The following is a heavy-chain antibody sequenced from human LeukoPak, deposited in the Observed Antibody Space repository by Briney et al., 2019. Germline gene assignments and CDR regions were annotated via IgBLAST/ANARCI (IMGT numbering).Heavy chain of an antibody. CDR3: PTAGINHSYYGVDV. Sequence: ASVKVSFKASGYTFTNSGISWGRQAPGQGLERMGWISVYNENTNYAQILQGRVTMTTDTSTSTAYMELSSLSSAATAVYYCPTAGINHSYYGVDVWGQGTTATVSS. CDR1: GYTFTNSG. V-gene: IGHV1-18*01. J-gene: IGHJ6*02. CDR2: ISVYNENT.